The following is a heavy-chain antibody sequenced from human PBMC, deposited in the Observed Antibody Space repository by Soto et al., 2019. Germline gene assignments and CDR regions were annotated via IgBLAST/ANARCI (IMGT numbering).Heavy chain of an antibody. D-gene: IGHD3-10*01. V-gene: IGHV5-10-1*01. J-gene: IGHJ5*02. CDR1: GYSFTSYW. CDR2: IDPSDSYT. Sequence: LKISCKGSGYSFTSYWISWVRQMPGKGLEWMGRIDPSDSYTNYSPSFQGHVTISADKSISTAYLQWSSLKASDTAMYYCARLWGSGSPTLNWFDPWGQGTLVTVSS. CDR3: ARLWGSGSPTLNWFDP.